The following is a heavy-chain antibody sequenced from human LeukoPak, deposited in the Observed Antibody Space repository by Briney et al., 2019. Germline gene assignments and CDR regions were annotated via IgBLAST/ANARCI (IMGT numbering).Heavy chain of an antibody. CDR3: ARGLILFGAAAGTGGTANWFDP. CDR2: INHSGST. CDR1: GVSFSGYY. J-gene: IGHJ5*02. D-gene: IGHD6-13*01. V-gene: IGHV4-34*01. Sequence: PSETLSLTCAVYGVSFSGYYWSWIRQPPGKGLEWIGEINHSGSTNYNPSLKSRVTISVDTSKNQFSLKLSSVTAADTAVYYCARGLILFGAAAGTGGTANWFDPWGQGTLVTVSS.